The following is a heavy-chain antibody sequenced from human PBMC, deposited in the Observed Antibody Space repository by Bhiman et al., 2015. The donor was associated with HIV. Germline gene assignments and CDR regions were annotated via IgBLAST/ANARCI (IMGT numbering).Heavy chain of an antibody. CDR2: IWYDGSQK. V-gene: IGHV3-33*01. J-gene: IGHJ3*02. Sequence: QVHLVESGGGVVQPGRSLRLSCEASGFTFSSYGMHWARQAPGKGLEWVAVIWYDGSQKFYADSVKGRFIISRDNLKSTLYLEMDSLRAEDTAVYYCARGRKDIEAADGLDNDAFDMWGQGTLVTVSS. CDR3: ARGRKDIEAADGLDNDAFDM. CDR1: GFTFSSYG. D-gene: IGHD6-13*01.